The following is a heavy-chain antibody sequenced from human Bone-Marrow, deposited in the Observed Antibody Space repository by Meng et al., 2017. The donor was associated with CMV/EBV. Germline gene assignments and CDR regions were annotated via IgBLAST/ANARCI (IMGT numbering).Heavy chain of an antibody. D-gene: IGHD4-11*01. J-gene: IGHJ4*02. V-gene: IGHV1-18*04. CDR2: ISAYNGNT. Sequence: LVQAGAEVKQPGASVKVSCKASGYTFTGYYMHWVRQAPGQGLEWMGWISAYNGNTNYAQKLQGRVTMTTDTSTSTAYMELRSLRSDDTAVYYCARVAYSTLDYWGQGTLVTVSS. CDR3: ARVAYSTLDY. CDR1: GYTFTGYY.